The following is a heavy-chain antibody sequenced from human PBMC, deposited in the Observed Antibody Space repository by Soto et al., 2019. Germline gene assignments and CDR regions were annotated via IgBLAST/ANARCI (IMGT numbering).Heavy chain of an antibody. J-gene: IGHJ4*02. D-gene: IGHD6-13*01. Sequence: PSETLSLTCTVSGGSISSGGYYWSWIRQHPGKGLEWIGYIYYSGRTYYNPALKSRVTISVDTSKNQYSLKLSSVTAADTAVYYCARRGISAIGIYFFDYWGQGALVTVSS. CDR1: GGSISSGGYY. V-gene: IGHV4-31*03. CDR2: IYYSGRT. CDR3: ARRGISAIGIYFFDY.